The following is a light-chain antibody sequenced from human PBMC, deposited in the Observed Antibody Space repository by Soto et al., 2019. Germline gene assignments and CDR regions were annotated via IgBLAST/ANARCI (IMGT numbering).Light chain of an antibody. CDR3: DSYAGSDNWV. CDR2: EVN. Sequence: QSALTQPPSASGSPGQSVTISCTGTSSDIGNYNYVSWYQQHPGKAPKLMIYEVNKRPSGVPVRFSGSKSGNTASLTVSGLQADHEADYYCDSYAGSDNWVFGGGPKLTVL. CDR1: SSDIGNYNY. J-gene: IGLJ3*02. V-gene: IGLV2-8*01.